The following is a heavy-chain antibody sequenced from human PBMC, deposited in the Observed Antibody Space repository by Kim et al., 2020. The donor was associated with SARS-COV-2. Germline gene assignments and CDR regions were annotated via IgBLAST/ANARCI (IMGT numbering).Heavy chain of an antibody. CDR2: INTNTGNP. CDR3: ARGRAVAGMGDDAFDI. Sequence: ASVKVSCKASGYTFTSYAMNWVRQAPGHGLEWMGWINTNTGNPTYAQGFTGRFVFSLDTSVSTAYLQISSLKAEDTAVYYCARGRAVAGMGDDAFDIWGQGTMVTVSS. CDR1: GYTFTSYA. D-gene: IGHD6-19*01. J-gene: IGHJ3*02. V-gene: IGHV7-4-1*02.